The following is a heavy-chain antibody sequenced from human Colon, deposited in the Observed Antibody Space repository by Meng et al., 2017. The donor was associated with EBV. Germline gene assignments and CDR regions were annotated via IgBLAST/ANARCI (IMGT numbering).Heavy chain of an antibody. J-gene: IGHJ4*02. Sequence: PLREPGLGLAKPSEPLSLTCTVSGGPISRTGTCGGWIRQPPGKGLEWIGSQCHADDTYYNPSLMGRVTISVDTSKNQVSLKLTSVTAADTSIYYCARHTFSGNPGGIDSWGQGILVTVSS. CDR2: QCHADDT. D-gene: IGHD4-23*01. V-gene: IGHV4-39*01. CDR1: GGPISRTGTC. CDR3: ARHTFSGNPGGIDS.